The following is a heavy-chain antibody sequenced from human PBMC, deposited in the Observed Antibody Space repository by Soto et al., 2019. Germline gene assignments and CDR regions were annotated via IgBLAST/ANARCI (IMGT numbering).Heavy chain of an antibody. Sequence: GGSLRLSCAASGFTFSNAWMNWVRQAPGKGLEWVGRIKSKTDGGTTDYAAPVKGRFTISRDDSKNTLYLQMNSLKTEDTAVYYCTNLYDIVVVPAALSDKYYFDYWGQGTLVTVSS. CDR3: TNLYDIVVVPAALSDKYYFDY. D-gene: IGHD2-2*01. V-gene: IGHV3-15*07. CDR2: IKSKTDGGTT. CDR1: GFTFSNAW. J-gene: IGHJ4*02.